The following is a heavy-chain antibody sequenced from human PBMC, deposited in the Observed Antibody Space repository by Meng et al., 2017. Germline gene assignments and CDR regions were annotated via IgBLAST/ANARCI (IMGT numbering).Heavy chain of an antibody. CDR2: IYYSGST. CDR3: ARWRYGDYVGRDWYFDL. J-gene: IGHJ2*01. CDR1: GVSISSGGYY. V-gene: IGHV4-31*03. D-gene: IGHD4-17*01. Sequence: HGHVQGSGPGLVKPSQTLSLTGTVAGVSISSGGYYWSWIRQHPGKGLEWIGYIYYSGSTYYNPSLKSRVTISVDTSKNQFYLKLSSVTAADTAVYYCARWRYGDYVGRDWYFDLWGRGTLVTVSS.